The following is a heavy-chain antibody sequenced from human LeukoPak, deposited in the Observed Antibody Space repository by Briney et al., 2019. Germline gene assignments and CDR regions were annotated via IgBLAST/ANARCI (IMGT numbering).Heavy chain of an antibody. V-gene: IGHV1-46*01. CDR1: GYTFTSYY. Sequence: RASVKVSCKASGYTFTSYYMHWVRQAPGQGLEWMGIINPSGGSTSYAQKFQGGVTMTRDMSTSTVYMELSSLRSEDTAVYYCARGDSGIVATPAFDIWGQGTMVTVSS. D-gene: IGHD5-12*01. J-gene: IGHJ3*02. CDR2: INPSGGST. CDR3: ARGDSGIVATPAFDI.